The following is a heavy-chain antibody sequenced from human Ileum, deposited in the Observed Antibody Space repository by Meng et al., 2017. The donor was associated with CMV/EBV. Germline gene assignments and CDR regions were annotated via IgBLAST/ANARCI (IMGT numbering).Heavy chain of an antibody. CDR3: AKDWYGSDSYLFDY. Sequence: SGFTFSTFGIHCVRQAPGKGLEWVALISYDETKKYYADSVKGRFAISRDNSKNTVFLQMDSLRVEDTAVYHCAKDWYGSDSYLFDYWGQGTLVTVSS. CDR2: ISYDETKK. D-gene: IGHD3-10*01. CDR1: GFTFSTFG. J-gene: IGHJ4*02. V-gene: IGHV3-30*18.